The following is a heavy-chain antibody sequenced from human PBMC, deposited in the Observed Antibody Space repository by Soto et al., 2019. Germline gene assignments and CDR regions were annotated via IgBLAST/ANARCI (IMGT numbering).Heavy chain of an antibody. Sequence: PGGSLRLSCAASGFTFSSYAMSWVRQAPGKGLEWVSAISGSGGSTYYADSVKGRFTISRDNSKNTLYLQMNSLRAEDTAVYYCAKDPLLDSNSTDHDYWGQGTLVTVSS. CDR2: ISGSGGST. V-gene: IGHV3-23*01. CDR3: AKDPLLDSNSTDHDY. CDR1: GFTFSSYA. D-gene: IGHD6-6*01. J-gene: IGHJ4*02.